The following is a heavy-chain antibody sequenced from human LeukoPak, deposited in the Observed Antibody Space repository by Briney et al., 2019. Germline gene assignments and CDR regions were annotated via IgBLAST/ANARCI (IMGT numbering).Heavy chain of an antibody. J-gene: IGHJ4*02. V-gene: IGHV3-48*03. CDR3: ARNYGSGSYYNVGFDY. CDR1: GFDLSTYE. Sequence: GGSLRLSCAASGFDLSTYEMNWVRQAPGKGLEWIADITISGHTKNYADSVKGRFTISRDNARTSLYLQMNSLRAEDTAVYYCARNYGSGSYYNVGFDYWGQGTLVTVSS. CDR2: ITISGHTK. D-gene: IGHD3-10*01.